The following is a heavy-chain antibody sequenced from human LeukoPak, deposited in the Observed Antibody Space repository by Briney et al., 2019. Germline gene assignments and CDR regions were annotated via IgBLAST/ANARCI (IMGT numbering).Heavy chain of an antibody. D-gene: IGHD3-22*01. Sequence: SEPLSLPFTVSGGSISSYYWSWIRPPAGKGLEWIGRIYTSGSTNYNPSLKSRVTMSVDTSKNQFSLKLSSVTAADTAVYYCARDSSGSKALDYWGQGTLVTVSS. V-gene: IGHV4-4*07. CDR2: IYTSGST. CDR1: GGSISSYY. CDR3: ARDSSGSKALDY. J-gene: IGHJ4*02.